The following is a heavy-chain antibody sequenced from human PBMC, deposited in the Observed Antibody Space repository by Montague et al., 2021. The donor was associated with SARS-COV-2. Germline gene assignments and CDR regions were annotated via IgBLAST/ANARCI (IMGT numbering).Heavy chain of an antibody. CDR3: ARWDPQTLTLIGLRGKSASDY. V-gene: IGHV4-34*01. CDR1: GGSFSDYY. Sequence: SETLSLTCAVYGGSFSDYYWTRIRQSPGKGLEWIAEINHSGTTNYNFNPSLRSRVTISVDTSKSQYSLKLSSVTAADTGVYYCARWDPQTLTLIGLRGKSASDYWGQGTLVTVS. J-gene: IGHJ4*02. D-gene: IGHD4-23*01. CDR2: INHSGTT.